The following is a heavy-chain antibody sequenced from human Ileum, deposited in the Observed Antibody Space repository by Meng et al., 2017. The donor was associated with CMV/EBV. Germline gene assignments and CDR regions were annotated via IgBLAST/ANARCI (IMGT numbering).Heavy chain of an antibody. V-gene: IGHV4-39*07. CDR3: ARDDSYDRSSGLDAFDV. CDR2: MYYSGSA. J-gene: IGHJ3*01. CDR1: GGSIRSGGYY. D-gene: IGHD6-6*01. Sequence: SETLSLTCTVSGGSIRSGGYYWGWIRQSPGKGWEWIGGMYYSGSAYYSPSLKSPVTISLDTSKNQFSLNLSAVTAADTAVYYCARDDSYDRSSGLDAFDVWGQGTMVTVSS.